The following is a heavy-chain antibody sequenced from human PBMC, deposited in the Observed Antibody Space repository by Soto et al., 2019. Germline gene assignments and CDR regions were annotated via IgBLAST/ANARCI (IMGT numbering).Heavy chain of an antibody. D-gene: IGHD6-19*01. Sequence: GGSLRLSCAASGFTFSSYGMRWVRQAQGKGLEWVAVIWYDGSNKYYADSVKGRFTISRDNSKNTLYLQMNSLRAEDTAVYYCARDMGQWYDYWGQGTLVTVSS. CDR1: GFTFSSYG. J-gene: IGHJ4*02. V-gene: IGHV3-33*01. CDR3: ARDMGQWYDY. CDR2: IWYDGSNK.